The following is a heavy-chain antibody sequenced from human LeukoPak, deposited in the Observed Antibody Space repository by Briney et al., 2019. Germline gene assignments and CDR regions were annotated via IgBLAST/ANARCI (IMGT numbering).Heavy chain of an antibody. D-gene: IGHD3-3*01. J-gene: IGHJ6*02. Sequence: GESLQISCKGSGYSFTSYWIGWVRQMPGKGLEWMGIIYPGDSDTRYSPSFQGQVTISADKSISTAYLQWSSLKASDTAMYYCARLKDDSLYYYGMDVWGQGTTVTVSS. CDR1: GYSFTSYW. V-gene: IGHV5-51*01. CDR3: ARLKDDSLYYYGMDV. CDR2: IYPGDSDT.